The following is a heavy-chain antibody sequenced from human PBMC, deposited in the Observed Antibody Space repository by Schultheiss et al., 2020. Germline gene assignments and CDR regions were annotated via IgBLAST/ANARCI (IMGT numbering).Heavy chain of an antibody. V-gene: IGHV4-61*08. J-gene: IGHJ4*02. CDR2: IYYSGST. Sequence: SETLSLTCTVSGGSISSGDYYWSWIRQPPGKGLEWIGSIYYSGSTNYNPSLKSRVTISVDTSKNQFSLKLSSVTAADTAVYYCAKDNGGRYFDYWGQGTLVTVSS. CDR3: AKDNGGRYFDY. CDR1: GGSISSGDYY. D-gene: IGHD7-27*01.